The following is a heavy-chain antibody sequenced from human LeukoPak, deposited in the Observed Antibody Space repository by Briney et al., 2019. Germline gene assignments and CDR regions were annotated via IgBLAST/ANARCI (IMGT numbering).Heavy chain of an antibody. CDR3: ARVIWCSSTSCYSGGFDY. J-gene: IGHJ4*02. CDR1: GFTFSSYA. D-gene: IGHD2-2*01. V-gene: IGHV3-23*01. CDR2: ISGSGGNT. Sequence: SGGSLRLSCAASGFTFSSYAMSWVRQAPGKGLEWVSSISGSGGNTYYADSVKGRFTISRDNAKNTLFLQMNSLRAEDTAVYYCARVIWCSSTSCYSGGFDYWGQGALVTVSS.